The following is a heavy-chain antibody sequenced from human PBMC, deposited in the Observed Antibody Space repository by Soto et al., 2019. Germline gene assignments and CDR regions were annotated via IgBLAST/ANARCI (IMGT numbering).Heavy chain of an antibody. Sequence: TGARSGRNVATVRAARKWILQCQYRGLERLGMTYYKTKWYNDYAVSVKSRITINPDTSKNQFSLQLNSVTPEDTAVYYCARGVWFGDQYYYYYGLHDLGPCPTLPVSS. V-gene: IGHV6-1*01. J-gene: IGHJ6*02. CDR2: TYYKTKWYN. D-gene: IGHD3-10*01. CDR3: ARGVWFGDQYYYYYGLHD. CDR1: GRNVATVRAA.